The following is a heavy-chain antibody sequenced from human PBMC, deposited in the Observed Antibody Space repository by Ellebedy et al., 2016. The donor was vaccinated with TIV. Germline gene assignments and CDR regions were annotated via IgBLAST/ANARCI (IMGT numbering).Heavy chain of an antibody. CDR2: IYSGGST. D-gene: IGHD3-22*01. J-gene: IGHJ6*02. V-gene: IGHV3-66*01. CDR3: ARGLSDSSGYYHYYGMDV. CDR1: GIIFSDYY. Sequence: GESLKISCAASGIIFSDYYLSWVRQAPGKGLEWVSVIYSGGSTYYADSVKGRFTISRDNSKNTLYLQMNSLRAEDTAVYYCARGLSDSSGYYHYYGMDVWGQGTTVTVSS.